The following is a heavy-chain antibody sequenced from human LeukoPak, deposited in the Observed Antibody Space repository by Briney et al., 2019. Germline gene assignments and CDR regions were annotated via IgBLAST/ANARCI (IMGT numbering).Heavy chain of an antibody. J-gene: IGHJ6*03. CDR2: IYYSGST. Sequence: PSETLSLTCTVSGGSISSYYWSWIRQPPGKGLEWIGYIYYSGSTNYNPSLKSRVTISVDTSKNQFSLKLSSVTAADTAVYYCARGLFPPEATEGYYMDVWGKGTTVTVSS. CDR1: GGSISSYY. CDR3: ARGLFPPEATEGYYMDV. V-gene: IGHV4-59*12. D-gene: IGHD2-21*01.